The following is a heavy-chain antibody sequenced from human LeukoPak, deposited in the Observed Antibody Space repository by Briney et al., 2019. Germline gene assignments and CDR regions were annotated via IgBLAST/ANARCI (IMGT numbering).Heavy chain of an antibody. CDR1: GFTVSSNS. V-gene: IGHV3-53*01. CDR3: ARRAGAYSHPYDY. J-gene: IGHJ4*02. Sequence: GGSLRLSCTVSGFTVSSNSMSWVRQAPGKGLEWVSFIYSDNTHYSDSVKGRFTISIDNSKNTLYLQMNSLRAEDTAAYYCARRAGAYSHPYDYWGQGTLVTVSS. D-gene: IGHD4/OR15-4a*01. CDR2: IYSDNT.